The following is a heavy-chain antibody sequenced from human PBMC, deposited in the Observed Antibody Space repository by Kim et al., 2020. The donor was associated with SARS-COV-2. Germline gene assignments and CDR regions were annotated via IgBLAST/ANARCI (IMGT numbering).Heavy chain of an antibody. V-gene: IGHV4-59*01. CDR2: VYYIGTT. J-gene: IGHJ3*02. CDR3: ARYRGEGSVYALAM. D-gene: IGHD3-10*01. Sequence: SETLSLTCTVSGGSMSIEYWSWIRQSPGKGLEWIGYVYYIGTTNYNPSLQNRVTIVIDTSKNQFSLRLSSVTAADTAVYYCARYRGEGSVYALAMWGQG. CDR1: GGSMSIEY.